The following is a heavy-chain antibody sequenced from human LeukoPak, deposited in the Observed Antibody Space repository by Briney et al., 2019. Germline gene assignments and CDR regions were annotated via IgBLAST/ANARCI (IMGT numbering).Heavy chain of an antibody. CDR1: GFTFSSYE. Sequence: GGSLRLSCAASGFTFSSYEMNWVRQAPGKGLEWVSYISSSGSTIYYADSVKGRFTISRDNAKNSLYLQMNSLRAEDTAVYYCARDLDWHYDSSGYYYRGEGMDYFDYWGQGTLVTVSS. V-gene: IGHV3-48*03. CDR3: ARDLDWHYDSSGYYYRGEGMDYFDY. D-gene: IGHD3-22*01. CDR2: ISSSGSTI. J-gene: IGHJ4*02.